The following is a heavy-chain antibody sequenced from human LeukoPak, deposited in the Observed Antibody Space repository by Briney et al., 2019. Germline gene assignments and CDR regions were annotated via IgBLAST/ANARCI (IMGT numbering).Heavy chain of an antibody. CDR1: GCTFTGYY. V-gene: IGHV1-2*02. J-gene: IGHJ3*02. CDR3: ARCRGWNDPYDAFDI. Sequence: ASVKVSCKASGCTFTGYYMHWVRQAPGQGLEWMGWINPNSGGTNYAQKFQGRVTMTRDTSISTAYMELSRLRSDDTAVYYCARCRGWNDPYDAFDIWGQGTMVTVSS. CDR2: INPNSGGT. D-gene: IGHD1-1*01.